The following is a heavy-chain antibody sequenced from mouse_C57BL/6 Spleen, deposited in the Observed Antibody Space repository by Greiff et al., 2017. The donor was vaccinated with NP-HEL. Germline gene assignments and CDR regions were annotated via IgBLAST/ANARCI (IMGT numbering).Heavy chain of an antibody. CDR1: GYAFSSSW. Sequence: QVQLKQSGPELVKPGASVKISCKASGYAFSSSWMNWVKQRPGKGLEWIGRIYPGDGDTNYNGKFKGKATLTADKSSSTAYMQLSSLTSEDSAVYYCARSGATIVTTVPYWGQGTLVTVSA. D-gene: IGHD2-5*01. CDR3: ARSGATIVTTVPY. CDR2: IYPGDGDT. V-gene: IGHV1-82*01. J-gene: IGHJ3*01.